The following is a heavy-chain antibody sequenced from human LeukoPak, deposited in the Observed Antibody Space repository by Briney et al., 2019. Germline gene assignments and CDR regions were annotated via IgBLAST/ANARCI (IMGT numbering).Heavy chain of an antibody. CDR1: GFSFSSDG. D-gene: IGHD2-8*01. CDR3: ARDRGYCTNGVCYGTDY. CDR2: ILGGAGST. Sequence: PGGSLRLSCVASGFSFSSDGMSWVRQAPGRGLEWVSGILGGAGSTYYADSVKGRFTISRDNSKNTLYLQMNSLRAEDTAVYYCARDRGYCTNGVCYGTDYWGQGTLVTVSS. J-gene: IGHJ4*02. V-gene: IGHV3-23*01.